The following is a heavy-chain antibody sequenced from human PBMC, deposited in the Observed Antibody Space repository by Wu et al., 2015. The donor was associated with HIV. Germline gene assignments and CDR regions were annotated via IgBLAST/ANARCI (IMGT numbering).Heavy chain of an antibody. CDR1: GYTFTGNY. CDR3: ARGRTLMYSSSWPY. D-gene: IGHD6-13*01. V-gene: IGHV1-2*02. CDR2: INPNSGDT. Sequence: QVQLVQSGTEVKKPGASLRVSCKASGYTFTGNYIHWVRQAPGQGLEWMGWINPNSGDTISAPTFQGRVTMTRDTSINTAYMELSSLRSEDTAMYYCARGRTLMYSSSWPYWGQGTLVTVSS. J-gene: IGHJ4*02.